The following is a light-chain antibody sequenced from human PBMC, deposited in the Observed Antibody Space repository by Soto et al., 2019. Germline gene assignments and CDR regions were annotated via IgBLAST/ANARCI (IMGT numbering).Light chain of an antibody. Sequence: QSALTQPASVSGSPGQSITISCTGTSSDVGGYNYVSWYQQHPGKAPKLMIYDVCNRPSGVSNRFSGSKSGNTASLTISGLQAEDEADYYCSSYTSSSTPVVFGGGTKLTVL. V-gene: IGLV2-14*03. CDR3: SSYTSSSTPVV. CDR1: SSDVGGYNY. J-gene: IGLJ2*01. CDR2: DVC.